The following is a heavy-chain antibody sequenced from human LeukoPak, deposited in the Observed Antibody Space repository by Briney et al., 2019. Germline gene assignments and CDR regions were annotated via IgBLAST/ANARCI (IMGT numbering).Heavy chain of an antibody. CDR3: ARGGDRYCSSTSCYDAY. CDR1: GFTFDDYG. Sequence: GGSLRLSCAASGFTFDDYGMSWVRQAPGKGLEWVSGINWNGGSTGYAGPVKGRFTISRDNAKNSLYLQMNSLRAEDTALYYCARGGDRYCSSTSCYDAYWGQGTLVTVSS. J-gene: IGHJ4*02. D-gene: IGHD2-2*01. CDR2: INWNGGST. V-gene: IGHV3-20*04.